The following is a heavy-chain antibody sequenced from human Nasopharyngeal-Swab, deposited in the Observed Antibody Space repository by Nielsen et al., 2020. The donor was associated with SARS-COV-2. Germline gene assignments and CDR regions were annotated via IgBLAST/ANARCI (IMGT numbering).Heavy chain of an antibody. Sequence: GESLKISCVVSGITFSASAMSWVRQAPGKGLEWVSAISDSGTSTIYADSVRGRFTISRDNSRNTLFLQMNSLRGDDTAVYYCTKIPIYDWVTHYFDYWGQGTLVTVSS. CDR1: GITFSASA. V-gene: IGHV3-23*01. CDR2: ISDSGTST. CDR3: TKIPIYDWVTHYFDY. D-gene: IGHD3-3*01. J-gene: IGHJ4*02.